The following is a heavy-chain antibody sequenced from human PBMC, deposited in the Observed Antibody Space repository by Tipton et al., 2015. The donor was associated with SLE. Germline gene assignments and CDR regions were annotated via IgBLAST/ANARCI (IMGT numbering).Heavy chain of an antibody. Sequence: GSLRLSCAASGFTFSSYAMSWVRQAPGKGLEWVSYISSSGSTIYYADSVKGRFTISRDNAKNSLYLQMNSLRAEDTAVYYCARDLLVAAAGTADYWGQGTLVTVSS. J-gene: IGHJ4*02. CDR3: ARDLLVAAAGTADY. D-gene: IGHD6-13*01. CDR2: ISSSGSTI. V-gene: IGHV3-48*03. CDR1: GFTFSSYA.